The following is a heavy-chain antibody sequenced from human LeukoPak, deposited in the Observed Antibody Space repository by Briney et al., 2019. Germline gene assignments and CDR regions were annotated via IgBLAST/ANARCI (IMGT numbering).Heavy chain of an antibody. D-gene: IGHD3-22*01. V-gene: IGHV3-23*01. CDR1: GFTFSSYA. CDR2: ISGSGGST. CDR3: AQWAGDYYDSSGYYGSRAFDI. Sequence: QSGGSLRLSCAASGFTFSSYAMSWVRQAPGKGLEWVSAISGSGGSTYYADSVKGRFTISRDNSKNTLYLQMNSLRAEDTAVYYCAQWAGDYYDSSGYYGSRAFDIWGQGTMVTVSS. J-gene: IGHJ3*02.